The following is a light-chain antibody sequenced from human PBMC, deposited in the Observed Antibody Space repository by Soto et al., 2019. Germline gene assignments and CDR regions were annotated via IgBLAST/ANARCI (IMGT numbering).Light chain of an antibody. CDR2: GAS. CDR1: QNIISN. J-gene: IGKJ1*01. Sequence: EIVVTQSPAILSLSPGERATLSCRASQNIISNLAWYQQKLGQAPRPLIYGASTRATGIPARFSGSGSGTEFTLTISSLQSEDFAVYYCQQYNNWPPVTFGQGTKVDIK. CDR3: QQYNNWPPVT. V-gene: IGKV3-15*01.